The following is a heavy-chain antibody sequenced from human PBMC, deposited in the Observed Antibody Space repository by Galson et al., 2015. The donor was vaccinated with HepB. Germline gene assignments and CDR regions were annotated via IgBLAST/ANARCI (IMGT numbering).Heavy chain of an antibody. CDR1: GFTFRSYG. V-gene: IGHV3-30*18. J-gene: IGHJ6*02. Sequence: SLRLSCAASGFTFRSYGMHWVRQAPGKGLEWVAVISHDGTNTYYGDSVKGRFTISRDNSKNTLYLQMNSLRAEDTAVYFCAKVVIAANSYYYYDMDVWGQGTTVTVSS. CDR3: AKVVIAANSYYYYDMDV. CDR2: ISHDGTNT. D-gene: IGHD2-15*01.